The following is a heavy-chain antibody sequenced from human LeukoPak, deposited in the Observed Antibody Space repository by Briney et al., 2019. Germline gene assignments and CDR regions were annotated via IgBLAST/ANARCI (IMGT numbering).Heavy chain of an antibody. V-gene: IGHV3-33*01. CDR3: ARTNWNDRWFDP. CDR1: GFTFSNFG. CDR2: IWYDGSYK. J-gene: IGHJ5*02. D-gene: IGHD1-1*01. Sequence: PGGSLRLSCAASGFTFSNFGMHWVRQAPGKGLEWVAVIWYDGSYKYNADSVKGRFTISRDNSKNMLYLRMDSLRAEDTAVYYCARTNWNDRWFDPWGQGTLVTVSS.